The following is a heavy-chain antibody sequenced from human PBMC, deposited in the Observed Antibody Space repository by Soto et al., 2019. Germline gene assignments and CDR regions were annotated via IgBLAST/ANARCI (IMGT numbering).Heavy chain of an antibody. V-gene: IGHV3-30-3*01. CDR1: GFTFSSYA. Sequence: QVQLVESGGGVVQPGRSLRLSCAASGFTFSSYAMHWVRQAPGKGLEWVSVISYDGSNKYYADSVKGRFTISRDNSKKTLYLQMNRLRAEDTAVYYCARFGRAYSIYDCGAFGIWGQGTILTVAS. CDR2: ISYDGSNK. D-gene: IGHD4-4*01. CDR3: ARFGRAYSIYDCGAFGI. J-gene: IGHJ3*02.